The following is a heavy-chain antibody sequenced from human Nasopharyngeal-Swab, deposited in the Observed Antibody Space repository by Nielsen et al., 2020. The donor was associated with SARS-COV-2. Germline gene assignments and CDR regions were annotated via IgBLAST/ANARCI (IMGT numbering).Heavy chain of an antibody. V-gene: IGHV2-5*02. J-gene: IGHJ6*02. CDR1: GFSLSTSGVG. CDR2: IYWDDDK. CDR3: AHRSSYYGMDV. Sequence: SGPTLVKPTQTLTLTCTFSGFSLSTSGVGVGWIRQPPGKALEWLALIYWDDDKRYSPSLKSRLTITKDTSKNQMVLTMTNMGPVDTATYYCAHRSSYYGMDVWGQGTTVTVSS.